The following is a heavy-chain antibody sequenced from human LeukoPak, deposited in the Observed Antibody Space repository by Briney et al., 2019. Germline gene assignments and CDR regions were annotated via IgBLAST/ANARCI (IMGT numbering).Heavy chain of an antibody. V-gene: IGHV3-20*04. Sequence: GGSLRLSCAASGFTFDDHGMSWVRQAPGKGLEWVSGIKWNGDSTGYADSVKGRFTISRDNAKNSLYLQMNSLRAEDTALYYCAREGVAAAGTVAAFDIWGQGTMVTVSS. D-gene: IGHD6-13*01. J-gene: IGHJ3*02. CDR1: GFTFDDHG. CDR2: IKWNGDST. CDR3: AREGVAAAGTVAAFDI.